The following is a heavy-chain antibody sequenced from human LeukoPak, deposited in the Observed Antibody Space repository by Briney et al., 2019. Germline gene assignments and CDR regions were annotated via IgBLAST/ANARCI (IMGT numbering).Heavy chain of an antibody. CDR1: GASISSGSYY. D-gene: IGHD3-10*01. Sequence: SQTLSLTCTVSGASISSGSYYWSWIRQPAGKGLEWIGRIYTSGSTTYNPSLKSRVTISVDTSKNQFSLKLSSVTAADTAVYYCARLGTVRGVSPFDYWGQGTLVTVSS. CDR2: IYTSGST. CDR3: ARLGTVRGVSPFDY. J-gene: IGHJ4*02. V-gene: IGHV4-61*02.